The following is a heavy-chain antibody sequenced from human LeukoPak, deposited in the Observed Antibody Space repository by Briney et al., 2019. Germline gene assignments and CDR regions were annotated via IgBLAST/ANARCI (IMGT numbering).Heavy chain of an antibody. J-gene: IGHJ4*02. V-gene: IGHV1-69*04. CDR2: IIPILGIA. CDR1: GGTFSSYA. Sequence: ASVIVSCKASGGTFSSYAISWVRQAPGQGLDWIVSIIPILGIANYAQKFQGRVTITADKSTSTAYMELSSLRSEDTAVYYCARDPSIAAAAAPFDYWGQGTLVTVSS. D-gene: IGHD6-13*01. CDR3: ARDPSIAAAAAPFDY.